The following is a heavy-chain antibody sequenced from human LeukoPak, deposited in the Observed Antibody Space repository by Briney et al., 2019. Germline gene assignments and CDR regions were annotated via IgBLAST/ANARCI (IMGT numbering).Heavy chain of an antibody. CDR3: ARDSRTYGD. V-gene: IGHV3-7*01. D-gene: IGHD1-14*01. Sequence: PGGSLRLSCAASGFTFNNYWMSWVRQAPGKGLGWVANIKQDGSEKYYVDSVKGRFTISRDNAKNSLYLQMNSLRAEDTAVYYCARDSRTYGDWGQGTLVTVSS. CDR2: IKQDGSEK. CDR1: GFTFNNYW. J-gene: IGHJ4*02.